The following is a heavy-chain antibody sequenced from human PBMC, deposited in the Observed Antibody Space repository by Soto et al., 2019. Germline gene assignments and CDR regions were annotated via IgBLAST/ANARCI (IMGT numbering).Heavy chain of an antibody. D-gene: IGHD6-13*01. CDR3: ASLPAAGYYYYGMDV. J-gene: IGHJ6*02. V-gene: IGHV4-4*07. CDR2: IYTSGST. Sequence: KPSETLSLTCTVSGGSISSYYWSWIRQPAGKGLEWIGRIYTSGSTNYNPSLKSRVTMSVDTSKNQFSLKLSSVTAADTAVYYCASLPAAGYYYYGMDVWGQGTTVTVYS. CDR1: GGSISSYY.